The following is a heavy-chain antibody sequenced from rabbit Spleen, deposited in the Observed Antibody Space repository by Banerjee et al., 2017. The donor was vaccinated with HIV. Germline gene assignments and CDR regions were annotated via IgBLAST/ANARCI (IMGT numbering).Heavy chain of an antibody. J-gene: IGHJ6*01. D-gene: IGHD1-1*01. CDR1: GFSFSNKAV. V-gene: IGHV1S45*01. CDR2: SYAGSSGST. Sequence: QEQLEESGGGLVKPEGSLTLTCTASGFSFSNKAVMCWVRQAPGKGLEWIACSYAGSSGSTYYASWAKGRFTISKTSSTTVTLQMTSLTAADTATYFCARDTSSSFSSYGMDLWGPGTLVTV. CDR3: ARDTSSSFSSYGMDL.